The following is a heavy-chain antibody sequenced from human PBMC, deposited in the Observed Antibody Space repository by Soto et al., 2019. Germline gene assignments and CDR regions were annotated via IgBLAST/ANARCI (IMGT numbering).Heavy chain of an antibody. D-gene: IGHD3-10*01. Sequence: QVQLQESSAGLVKPSETLSLTCTVSGGSISSYYWSWIRQPPGKGLEWIGYIYYSGSTNYNPSLKSRVTISVDTSKNQFSLKLNSMTAADTAMSYCARHNYGSGSTYFDYWGQGTLVTVSS. V-gene: IGHV4-59*08. CDR3: ARHNYGSGSTYFDY. J-gene: IGHJ4*02. CDR1: GGSISSYY. CDR2: IYYSGST.